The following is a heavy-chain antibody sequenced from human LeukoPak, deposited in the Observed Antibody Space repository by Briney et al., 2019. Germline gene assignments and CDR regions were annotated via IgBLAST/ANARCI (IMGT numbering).Heavy chain of an antibody. CDR1: GYTFTSYY. J-gene: IGHJ6*03. CDR3: ARCSGGSRGYMDV. CDR2: INPSGGST. D-gene: IGHD2-15*01. Sequence: ASVKVSCKASGYTFTSYYMHWVRQAPGQGLEWMGIINPSGGSTSYAQKFQGRVTITTDESTSTAYMELSSLRSEDTAVYYCARCSGGSRGYMDVWGKGTTVTVSS. V-gene: IGHV1-46*01.